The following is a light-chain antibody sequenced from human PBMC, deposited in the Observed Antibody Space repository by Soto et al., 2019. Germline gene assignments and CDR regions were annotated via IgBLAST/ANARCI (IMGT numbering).Light chain of an antibody. CDR1: QSISSW. V-gene: IGKV1-5*03. J-gene: IGKJ4*01. Sequence: DIQMTQSPSTLSASVGDRVTITCRASQSISSWLAWYQQKTGKAPKLLIYKASSLESGVPSRFSGSGSGTEFTLTISSLQPDDFAPYYCQQYNSYPTFGGGTKVEIK. CDR3: QQYNSYPT. CDR2: KAS.